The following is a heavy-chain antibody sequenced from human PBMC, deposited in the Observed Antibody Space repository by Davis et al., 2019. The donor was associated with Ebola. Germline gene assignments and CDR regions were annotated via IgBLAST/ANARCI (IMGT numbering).Heavy chain of an antibody. D-gene: IGHD2-8*02. CDR2: IYTGDSDT. V-gene: IGHV5-51*01. CDR3: ASLRRTITGMDDAFDI. CDR1: GYSFTTYW. J-gene: IGHJ3*02. Sequence: GESLKISCKASGYSFTTYWIVWVRQMPGKGLECMGIIYTGDSDTRYSPSFRGQVTISADKSIKTAFLQWSSLKASDTAMYYCASLRRTITGMDDAFDIWGQGTMVTVSS.